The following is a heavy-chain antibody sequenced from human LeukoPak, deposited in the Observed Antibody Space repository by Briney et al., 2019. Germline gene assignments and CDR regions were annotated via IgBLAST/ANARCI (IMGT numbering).Heavy chain of an antibody. CDR1: RYTLTRYF. Sequence: ASVKVSCKASRYTLTRYFIHWVRQAPGQGLEWMGIINPNGGSTSYPQKFQGRVTMTRDTSISTAYMELSRLRSDDTAVYYCARDRYCSSTSCYYFDYWGQGTLVTVSS. D-gene: IGHD2-2*01. CDR3: ARDRYCSSTSCYYFDY. V-gene: IGHV1-46*01. CDR2: INPNGGST. J-gene: IGHJ4*02.